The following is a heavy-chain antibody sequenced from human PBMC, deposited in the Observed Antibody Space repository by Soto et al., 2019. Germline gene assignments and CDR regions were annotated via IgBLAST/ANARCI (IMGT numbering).Heavy chain of an antibody. Sequence: QVQLVQSGAEVKKPGASVKVSCKASGYTFTAYGITWLRQAPGQGLEWMGWISAYNVNTNYAQKFQDRVYMTTDTSTATVHMELRSLRPDDTAVYYCARDPVVRGVMDGLDVWGQGTTVTVSS. J-gene: IGHJ6*02. CDR1: GYTFTAYG. CDR3: ARDPVVRGVMDGLDV. D-gene: IGHD3-10*01. CDR2: ISAYNVNT. V-gene: IGHV1-18*01.